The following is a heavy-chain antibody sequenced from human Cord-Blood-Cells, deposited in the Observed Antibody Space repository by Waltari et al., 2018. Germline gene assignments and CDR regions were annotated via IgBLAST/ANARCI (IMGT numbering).Heavy chain of an antibody. J-gene: IGHJ3*02. CDR1: GGTFSSYA. V-gene: IGHV1-69*04. CDR2: IIPILGIA. CDR3: ARSTRFGGSGSYYNAFDI. Sequence: QVQLVQSGAEVKQPGSSVKVSCKASGGTFSSYAIRWVRQATGQGLEWMGGIIPILGIANYAQKFQGRVTITADESTSTAYMELSSLRSEDTAVYYCARSTRFGGSGSYYNAFDIWGQGTMVTVSS. D-gene: IGHD3-10*01.